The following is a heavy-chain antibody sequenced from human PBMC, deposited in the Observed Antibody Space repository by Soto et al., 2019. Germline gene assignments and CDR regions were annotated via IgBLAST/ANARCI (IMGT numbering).Heavy chain of an antibody. J-gene: IGHJ4*02. D-gene: IGHD3-3*01. CDR2: ITGSGGST. CDR1: GFTFSSYA. CDR3: AKGREWLNYFDY. Sequence: EVQLLGSGGGLVQPGGSLRLSCAASGFTFSSYAMSWVRQAPGKGLEWGSAITGSGGSTYYADSVKGRFTISRDNSKNTLYLQMNSLRAEDTAVYYCAKGREWLNYFDYWGQGTLVTVSS. V-gene: IGHV3-23*01.